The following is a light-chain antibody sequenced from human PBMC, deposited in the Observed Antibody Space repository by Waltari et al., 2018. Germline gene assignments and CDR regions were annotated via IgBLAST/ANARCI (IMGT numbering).Light chain of an antibody. CDR3: QQYVSLPET. V-gene: IGKV3-20*01. Sequence: EIVLTQSPGTLSLSPGDRAILSCRGRQSVSKYLAWYQQKPGQAPRPLIYGASSRATGIPDRFSGSGSGTDFSLTISRLEPEDFAVYYCQQYVSLPETFGQGTKVEIE. CDR2: GAS. J-gene: IGKJ1*01. CDR1: QSVSKY.